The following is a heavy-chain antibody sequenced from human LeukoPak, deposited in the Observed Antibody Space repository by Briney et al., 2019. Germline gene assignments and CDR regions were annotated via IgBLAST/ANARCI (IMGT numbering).Heavy chain of an antibody. D-gene: IGHD3-22*01. Sequence: GGSLRLSCAASGFTFSSYWMHWVRQAPGKGLVWVSRINTDGSSTSYADSVKGRFTISRDNAKNTLYLQMNSLRAEDTAVYYCARGYYDSSGYYYFHYWGQGTLVTVSS. V-gene: IGHV3-74*01. J-gene: IGHJ4*02. CDR1: GFTFSSYW. CDR3: ARGYYDSSGYYYFHY. CDR2: INTDGSST.